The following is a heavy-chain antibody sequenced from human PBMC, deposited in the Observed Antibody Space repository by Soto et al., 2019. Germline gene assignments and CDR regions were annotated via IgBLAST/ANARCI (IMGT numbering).Heavy chain of an antibody. CDR3: ARARITMVRGIIIKEGLGDV. Sequence: QVQLVQSGAEVKKPGASVKVSCKASGYTFTSYYMHWVRQAPGQGLEWMGIINPSGGSTSYAKKFQGRVTMTRDTSTSTVYMELSSLRSEDTAVYYCARARITMVRGIIIKEGLGDVWGQGTTVTVSS. V-gene: IGHV1-46*01. J-gene: IGHJ6*02. CDR2: INPSGGST. D-gene: IGHD3-10*01. CDR1: GYTFTSYY.